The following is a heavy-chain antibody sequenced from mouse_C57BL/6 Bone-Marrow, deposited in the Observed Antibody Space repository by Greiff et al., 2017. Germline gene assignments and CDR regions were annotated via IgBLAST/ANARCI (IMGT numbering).Heavy chain of an antibody. CDR1: GYSITSDY. CDR2: ISYSGST. V-gene: IGHV3-8*01. CDR3: AREKIYYDYYYAMDY. J-gene: IGHJ4*01. D-gene: IGHD2-4*01. Sequence: EVQRVESGPGLAKPSQTLSLTCSVTGYSITSDYWNWIRKFPGNKLEYMGYISYSGSTYYNPSIKSRISITPDTSKNQYYLQLNSVTTEDTATYYCAREKIYYDYYYAMDYWGQGTSVTVSS.